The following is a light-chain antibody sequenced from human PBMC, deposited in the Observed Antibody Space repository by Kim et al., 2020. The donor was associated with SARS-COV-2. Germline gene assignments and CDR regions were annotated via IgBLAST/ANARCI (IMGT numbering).Light chain of an antibody. J-gene: IGKJ1*01. Sequence: DIQMTQSPSSLSASVGDRVTVTCRASQGISNSLAWYQQKPGKVPKLLIYAASTLQSRVPSRFSGSGSGTDFTLTISSLQPEDVATYYCQHYNSPPRTFGQGTKVDIK. CDR1: QGISNS. V-gene: IGKV1-27*01. CDR2: AAS. CDR3: QHYNSPPRT.